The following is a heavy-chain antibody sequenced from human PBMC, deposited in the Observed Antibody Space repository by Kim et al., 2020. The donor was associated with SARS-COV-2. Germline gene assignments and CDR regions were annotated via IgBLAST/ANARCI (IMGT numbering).Heavy chain of an antibody. J-gene: IGHJ4*02. CDR1: GYSFTSYW. Sequence: GESLKISCKGSGYSFTSYWISWVRQMPGKGLEWMGRIDPSDSYTNYSPSFQGHVTISADKSISTAYLQWSSLKASDTAMYYCARRIGQAAAPFDYWGQGTLVTVSS. CDR3: ARRIGQAAAPFDY. D-gene: IGHD6-6*01. V-gene: IGHV5-10-1*01. CDR2: IDPSDSYT.